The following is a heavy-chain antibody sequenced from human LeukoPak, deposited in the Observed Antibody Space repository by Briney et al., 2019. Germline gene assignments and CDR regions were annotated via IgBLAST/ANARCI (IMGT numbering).Heavy chain of an antibody. CDR3: ARGGTPRVRVAINWFDP. J-gene: IGHJ5*02. Sequence: GGSLRLSCAASGFTFSSYWMTWVRQAPGKGLEWVANIKQDGSDKYYVDSVKGRFTISRDNAWDSLFLQVNTLRVEDTAVYYCARGGTPRVRVAINWFDPWGQGTLVTVSS. CDR2: IKQDGSDK. D-gene: IGHD2-15*01. CDR1: GFTFSSYW. V-gene: IGHV3-7*03.